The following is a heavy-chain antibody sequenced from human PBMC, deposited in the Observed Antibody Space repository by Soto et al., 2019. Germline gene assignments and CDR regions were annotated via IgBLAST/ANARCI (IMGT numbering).Heavy chain of an antibody. J-gene: IGHJ4*02. CDR1: GFAFSSYW. Sequence: EVQLVESGGGLIQPGGSLRLSCAASGFAFSSYWMSWVRQAPGKGLEWVANIKQDGSEKYYVDSVKGRFTISRDNAKNSLYLQMNSLRAEDTAVYYCARVRCSSTSCYVPLKLYYFDYWGQGTLVTVSS. D-gene: IGHD2-2*01. CDR2: IKQDGSEK. V-gene: IGHV3-7*01. CDR3: ARVRCSSTSCYVPLKLYYFDY.